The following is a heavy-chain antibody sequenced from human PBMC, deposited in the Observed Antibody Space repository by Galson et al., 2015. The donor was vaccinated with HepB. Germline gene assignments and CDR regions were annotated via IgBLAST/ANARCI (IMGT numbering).Heavy chain of an antibody. CDR2: LTGAGRTT. D-gene: IGHD3-9*01. CDR3: AKGARSLTGYLHWYFDL. V-gene: IGHV3-23*01. Sequence: SLRLSCAASGFTFSNFVMSWVRQAPGKGLEWVSTLTGAGRTTFYADSVKGRFTISRDNSKNTLYLQMNSLRAEDTAVYYCAKGARSLTGYLHWYFDLWGRGTLVTVSS. CDR1: GFTFSNFV. J-gene: IGHJ2*01.